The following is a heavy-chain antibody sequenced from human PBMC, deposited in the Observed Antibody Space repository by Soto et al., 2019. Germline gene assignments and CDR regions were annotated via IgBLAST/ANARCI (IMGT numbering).Heavy chain of an antibody. CDR1: GYTFTSYY. CDR3: ARDIEYCGGECYGYYYSGMDV. J-gene: IGHJ6*02. V-gene: IGHV1-46*01. D-gene: IGHD2-21*01. CDR2: INPSGGST. Sequence: ASVKVSCKASGYTFTSYYMHWVRQAPGQGLEWMGIINPSGGSTSYAQKFQGRVTMTRDTSTSTVYMELSSLRSEDTAVYYCARDIEYCGGECYGYYYSGMDVWGQGTTVTVS.